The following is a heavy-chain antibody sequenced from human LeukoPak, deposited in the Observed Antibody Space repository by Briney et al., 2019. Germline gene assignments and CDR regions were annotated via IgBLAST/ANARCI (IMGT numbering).Heavy chain of an antibody. CDR2: IKQVGREK. J-gene: IGHJ4*02. D-gene: IGHD3-22*01. V-gene: IGHV3-7*03. CDR3: ARDLHYYHSSGSNYYFDY. Sequence: GGSLRLSCAASGFTFSGYWMSWVRQAPGKGRGWVANIKQVGREKYYVDSVKGRFTISRDNAYNSLYLQMNSLRAEDTAVYHCARDLHYYHSSGSNYYFDYWGQGTLVTVSS. CDR1: GFTFSGYW.